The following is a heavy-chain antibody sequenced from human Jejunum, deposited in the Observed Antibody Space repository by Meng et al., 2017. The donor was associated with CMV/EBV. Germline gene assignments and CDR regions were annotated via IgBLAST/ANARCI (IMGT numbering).Heavy chain of an antibody. CDR2: IYHSGRN. Sequence: QMQLQVSGPGLLKPSRALSLTFDVPGGSIRNDQWWSWVRQAPGKGLEWIGEIYHSGRNNYNPAVKSRVSMSVDKSQNHFSLRLSSVTAADTAVYYCTTLYGDSISWGQGTLVTVSS. CDR1: GGSIRNDQW. V-gene: IGHV4-4*02. D-gene: IGHD4-17*01. J-gene: IGHJ4*02. CDR3: TTLYGDSIS.